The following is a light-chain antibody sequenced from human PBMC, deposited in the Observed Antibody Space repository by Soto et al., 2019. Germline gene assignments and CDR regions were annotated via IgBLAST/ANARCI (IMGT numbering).Light chain of an antibody. CDR3: MQSTQLPPT. CDR2: EVS. Sequence: DIVMSQTPLSLSVTPGQPASISCRSSQSLLSSGGETYLFWYLQKPGQSPQLLIYEVSTRVSGVQDRFSGSGSGTDFTLEIRRVETDDVGIYYCMQSTQLPPTFGQGTRLEIK. CDR1: QSLLSSGGETY. J-gene: IGKJ5*01. V-gene: IGKV2D-29*02.